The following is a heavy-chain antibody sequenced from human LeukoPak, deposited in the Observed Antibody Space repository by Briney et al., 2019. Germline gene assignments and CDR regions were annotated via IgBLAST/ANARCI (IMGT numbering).Heavy chain of an antibody. Sequence: PSETLSLTCAVYGGSFSGYYWSWIRQPPGKGLEWIGEINHSGSTNYNPSLKSRVTISVDTSKNQFSLKLSSVTAADTAVYYCARHHCSNGVCFYGMDVWGQGTTVTVSS. V-gene: IGHV4-34*01. CDR3: ARHHCSNGVCFYGMDV. CDR1: GGSFSGYY. J-gene: IGHJ6*02. D-gene: IGHD2-8*01. CDR2: INHSGST.